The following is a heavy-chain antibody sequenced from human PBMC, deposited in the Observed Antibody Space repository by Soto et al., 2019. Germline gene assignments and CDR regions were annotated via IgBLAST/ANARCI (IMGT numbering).Heavy chain of an antibody. CDR3: ARDQTGITTAGGGRIDR. CDR2: VSFDGRNK. CDR1: GFTFSTHA. Sequence: QVQLVESGGGVVQPGRSLRLSCAASGFTFSTHAMHWVRQAPGKGLECVAIVSFDGRNKYYADSVKGRFTISRDNSKNTVYLQMSGLTPEDTAFYYCARDQTGITTAGGGRIDRWGQGTRVTVSS. V-gene: IGHV3-30*04. J-gene: IGHJ5*02. D-gene: IGHD6-13*01.